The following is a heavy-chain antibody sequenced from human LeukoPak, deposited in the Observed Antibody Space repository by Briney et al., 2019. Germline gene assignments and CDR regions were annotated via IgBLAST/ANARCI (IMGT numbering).Heavy chain of an antibody. CDR2: IYPGDSDT. Sequence: GESLKISCTGSGYSFTSYWIGWVRQMPGKGLEWMGIIYPGDSDTRYSPSFQGQVTISANKSISTAYLQWSSLRASDTAMYYCARRVAGSYHDAFDIWGQGTMVTVSS. CDR1: GYSFTSYW. CDR3: ARRVAGSYHDAFDI. J-gene: IGHJ3*02. V-gene: IGHV5-51*01. D-gene: IGHD1-26*01.